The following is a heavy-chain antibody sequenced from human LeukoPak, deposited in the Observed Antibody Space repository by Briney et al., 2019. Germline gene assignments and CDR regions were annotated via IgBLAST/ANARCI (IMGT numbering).Heavy chain of an antibody. CDR2: IYYSGST. CDR3: ARFNWGSGVNP. D-gene: IGHD3-10*01. CDR1: GDSISSYY. V-gene: IGHV4-59*01. Sequence: SETLSLTCSVSGDSISSYYWSWIRQSPGKGLEWIGSIYYSGSTNYNPSLKSRVTISIDTSKNQFSLSLSSVTAADTAVYYCARFNWGSGVNPWGQGTLVTVSS. J-gene: IGHJ5*02.